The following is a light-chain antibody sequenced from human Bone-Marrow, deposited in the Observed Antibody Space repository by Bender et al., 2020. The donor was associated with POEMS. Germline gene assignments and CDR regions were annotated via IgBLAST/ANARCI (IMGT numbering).Light chain of an antibody. CDR3: QSYDTSLSGSRV. Sequence: QSALTQPASVSGSPGQSITISCTGTSSDVGGYNYVSWYQQHPGKAPKLMIYDVTNRPSGVPDRFSASKSGTSASLAITGLQADDEADYYCQSYDTSLSGSRVFGGGTKLTVL. CDR1: SSDVGGYNY. J-gene: IGLJ3*02. V-gene: IGLV2-14*01. CDR2: DVT.